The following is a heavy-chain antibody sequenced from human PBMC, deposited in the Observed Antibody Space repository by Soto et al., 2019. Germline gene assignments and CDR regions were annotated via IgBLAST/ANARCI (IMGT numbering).Heavy chain of an antibody. D-gene: IGHD2-15*01. CDR2: ITNRGTHT. Sequence: GSLRLSCAASGFSFSSYTMNWVRQAPGKGLQWVSSITNRGTHTYSADSVKGRFTISRDNDKNSLYLQMNNLRAEDTAIYFCARAHEVAWFDSWGLGTLVTVSS. CDR3: ARAHEVAWFDS. CDR1: GFSFSSYT. J-gene: IGHJ5*01. V-gene: IGHV3-21*01.